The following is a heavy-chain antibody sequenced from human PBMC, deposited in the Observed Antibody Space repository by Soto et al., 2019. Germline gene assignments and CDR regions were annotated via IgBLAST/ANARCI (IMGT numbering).Heavy chain of an antibody. J-gene: IGHJ1*01. CDR1: GFTFSSYG. V-gene: IGHV3-30*03. Sequence: QVQLVESGGGVVQPGRSLRLSCAASGFTFSSYGMHWVRQAPGKGLEWVEVISYDGSNKYYADSVKGRFTISRDNSKNTLYLQMNSLRAEDTAVYYCAYCSGGSCYYFQHWGQGTLVTVSS. D-gene: IGHD2-15*01. CDR2: ISYDGSNK. CDR3: AYCSGGSCYYFQH.